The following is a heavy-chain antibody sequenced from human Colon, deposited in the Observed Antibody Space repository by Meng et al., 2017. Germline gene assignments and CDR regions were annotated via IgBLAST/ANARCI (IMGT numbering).Heavy chain of an antibody. D-gene: IGHD2-21*01. J-gene: IGHJ4*02. Sequence: GQFVQFGAEGKKPGASVKVSCKASGLTFTIHALVWLRQAPGQRPEWMGWINIGNGNTKYSQNFQGRVTFTRDTSASTAYMELNSLRSEDTAVYYCARDKGDWVLGDYWGQGTLVTVSS. CDR1: GLTFTIHA. V-gene: IGHV1-3*04. CDR2: INIGNGNT. CDR3: ARDKGDWVLGDY.